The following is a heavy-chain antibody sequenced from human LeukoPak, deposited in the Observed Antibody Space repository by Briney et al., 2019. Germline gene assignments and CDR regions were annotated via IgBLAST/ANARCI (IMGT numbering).Heavy chain of an antibody. J-gene: IGHJ4*02. CDR3: ARDPDIVATGDY. CDR1: GFTFSSYA. D-gene: IGHD5-12*01. V-gene: IGHV3-30*04. CDR2: ISYDGRNK. Sequence: PGGSLRLSCAASGFTFSSYAMHWVRQAPGKGLEWGAVISYDGRNKYYADSVKGRFTISRDNSKNTLYLQLNSMRAEETAVYHCARDPDIVATGDYWGQGTLVTVSS.